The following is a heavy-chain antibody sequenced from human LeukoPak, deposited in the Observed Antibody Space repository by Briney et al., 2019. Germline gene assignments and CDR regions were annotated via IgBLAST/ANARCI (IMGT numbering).Heavy chain of an antibody. J-gene: IGHJ6*02. Sequence: GGSLRLPCAASGFTFSNYDMHWVRQATGKGLEWVSAIGTAGDTYYPGSVKGRFTISRENAKNSLYLQMNSLRAGDTAVYYCARMYSSSWLAPYYYGMDVWGQGTTVTVSS. D-gene: IGHD6-13*01. CDR2: IGTAGDT. CDR3: ARMYSSSWLAPYYYGMDV. V-gene: IGHV3-13*01. CDR1: GFTFSNYD.